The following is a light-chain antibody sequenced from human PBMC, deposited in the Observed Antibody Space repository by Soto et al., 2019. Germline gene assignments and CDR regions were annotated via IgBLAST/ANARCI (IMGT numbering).Light chain of an antibody. V-gene: IGKV3-20*01. J-gene: IGKJ1*01. Sequence: EIVLTQSPGTLSLSPGERATLSCRASQSFRSSSLAWYQQKPGQAPRRLIYGASNRATGVPDRFSGSGSVTDFTLTISRLEPEDFAVYYCQQYDTSPETFGQGTKVEIK. CDR3: QQYDTSPET. CDR2: GAS. CDR1: QSFRSSS.